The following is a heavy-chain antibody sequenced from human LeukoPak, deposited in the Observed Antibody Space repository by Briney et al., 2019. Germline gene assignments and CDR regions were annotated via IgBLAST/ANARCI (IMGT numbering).Heavy chain of an antibody. CDR3: ARGYHPYSSGQFSNWFDP. CDR2: INWNGGST. CDR1: GFTFDDYG. J-gene: IGHJ5*02. Sequence: GGSLRLSCAASGFTFDDYGMSWVRQAPGKGLEWVSGINWNGGSTGYADSVKGRFTISRDNAKNSLYLQMNSLRAEDTAVYYCARGYHPYSSGQFSNWFDPWGQGTLVTVSS. V-gene: IGHV3-20*04. D-gene: IGHD6-19*01.